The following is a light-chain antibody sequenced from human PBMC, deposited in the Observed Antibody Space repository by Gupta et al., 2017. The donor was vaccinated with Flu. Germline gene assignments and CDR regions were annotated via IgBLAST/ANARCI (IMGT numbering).Light chain of an antibody. CDR1: QDIRNY. CDR2: DAS. CDR3: QQYNNLPT. Sequence: VGDRGTITCQASQDIRNYLNWYQQKPGKAPKLLIYDASNLEKGVPSRFSGSGSGTEFTFTISSLQPEDFATYYCQQYNNLPTFGQGTKVDIK. J-gene: IGKJ1*01. V-gene: IGKV1-33*01.